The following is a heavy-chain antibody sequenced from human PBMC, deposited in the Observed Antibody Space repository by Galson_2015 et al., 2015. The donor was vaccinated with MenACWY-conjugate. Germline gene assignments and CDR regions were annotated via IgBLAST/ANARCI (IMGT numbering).Heavy chain of an antibody. D-gene: IGHD5-24*01. V-gene: IGHV3-23*01. CDR3: AQDRGATGQGR. Sequence: SLRLSCAGSGFTFSRYAMSWVRQAPGKGLEWVSAISSSADRTYYTDSVKGRFTISRDNSKNTLYLQMDSLRAEDTAVYYCAQDRGATGQGRWGQGTLVTVSS. CDR1: GFTFSRYA. CDR2: ISSSADRT. J-gene: IGHJ4*02.